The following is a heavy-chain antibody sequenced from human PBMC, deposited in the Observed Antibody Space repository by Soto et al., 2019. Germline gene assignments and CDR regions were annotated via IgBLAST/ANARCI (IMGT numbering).Heavy chain of an antibody. J-gene: IGHJ6*02. D-gene: IGHD2-2*01. V-gene: IGHV3-15*01. CDR1: GFTFSNAW. CDR3: TTAYCSSTSSPPSYYYGMDV. Sequence: SGGSLRLSCAASGFTFSNAWMSWVRQAPGKGLEWVGRIKSKTDGGTTDYAAPVKGRFTISRDDSKNTLYLQMNSLKTEDTAVYYCTTAYCSSTSSPPSYYYGMDVWGQGTTVTVSS. CDR2: IKSKTDGGTT.